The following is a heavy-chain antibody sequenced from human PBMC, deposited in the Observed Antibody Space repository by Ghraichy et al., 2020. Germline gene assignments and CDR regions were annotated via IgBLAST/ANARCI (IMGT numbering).Heavy chain of an antibody. CDR1: GFTFSSYA. D-gene: IGHD2-2*01. Sequence: GGSLRLSCAASGFTFSSYAMSWVRQAPGKGLEWVSSISGSGGSTYYADSVKGRFTISRDNSKNTLYLQMNSLRAEDTAVYYCAKGAASIVVVPAAPFDYWGQGTLVTVSS. CDR3: AKGAASIVVVPAAPFDY. J-gene: IGHJ4*02. V-gene: IGHV3-23*01. CDR2: ISGSGGST.